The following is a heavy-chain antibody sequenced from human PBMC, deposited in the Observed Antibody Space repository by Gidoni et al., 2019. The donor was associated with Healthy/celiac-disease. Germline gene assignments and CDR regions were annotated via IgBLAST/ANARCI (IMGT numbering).Heavy chain of an antibody. V-gene: IGHV4-34*01. Sequence: QVQLQQWGAGLLKPSETLSLTRAVYGGYFSVYYWSWIRQPPGKGLGWIGEINHSGSTNYNPSLKSRVTISVDTSKNQFSLKLSSVTAADTAVYYCARRSSESYGYPFDYWGQGTLVTVSS. CDR1: GGYFSVYY. CDR3: ARRSSESYGYPFDY. CDR2: INHSGST. D-gene: IGHD5-18*01. J-gene: IGHJ4*02.